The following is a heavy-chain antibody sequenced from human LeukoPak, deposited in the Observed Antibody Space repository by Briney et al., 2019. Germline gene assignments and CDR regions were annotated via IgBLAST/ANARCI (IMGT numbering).Heavy chain of an antibody. CDR3: AKDRDWYYFDY. CDR2: ISSSSSYI. Sequence: GGSLRLSCAASRFTFSNYNMNWVRQAPGEGLEWVSSISSSSSYIYYADSVKGRFTISRDNAKNSLYLQMNSLRAEDTAVYYCAKDRDWYYFDYWGQGTLVTVSS. J-gene: IGHJ4*02. D-gene: IGHD5-24*01. V-gene: IGHV3-21*01. CDR1: RFTFSNYN.